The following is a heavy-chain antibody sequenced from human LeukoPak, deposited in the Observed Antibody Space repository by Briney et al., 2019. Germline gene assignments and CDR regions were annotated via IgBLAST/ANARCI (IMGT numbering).Heavy chain of an antibody. CDR2: IYHSGST. V-gene: IGHV4-34*01. CDR1: GGSFSGYY. CDR3: ARVSQQLYY. J-gene: IGHJ4*02. D-gene: IGHD6-13*01. Sequence: PSETLSLTCAVYGGSFSGYYWSWIRQPPGKGLEWIGEIYHSGSTNYNPSLKSRVTISVDKSKNQFSLKLSSVTAADTAVYYCARVSQQLYYWGQGTLVTVSS.